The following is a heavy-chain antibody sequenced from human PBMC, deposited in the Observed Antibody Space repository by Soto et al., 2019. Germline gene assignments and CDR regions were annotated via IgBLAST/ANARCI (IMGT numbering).Heavy chain of an antibody. Sequence: ASVKVSCKASGYSFTSYGMTGVRQAPGQGLEWMGWISAHNGNTNYAQKLQGRVTMTTDTSTSTAYMELRSLRSDDTAVYYCARMPQYDSSDYWGQGTLVTVSS. V-gene: IGHV1-18*01. J-gene: IGHJ4*02. CDR1: GYSFTSYG. D-gene: IGHD3-3*01. CDR2: ISAHNGNT. CDR3: ARMPQYDSSDY.